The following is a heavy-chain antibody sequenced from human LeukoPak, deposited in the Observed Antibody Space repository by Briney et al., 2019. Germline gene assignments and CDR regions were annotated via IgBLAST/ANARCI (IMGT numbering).Heavy chain of an antibody. J-gene: IGHJ5*02. V-gene: IGHV1-69*13. CDR1: GGTFSSYA. Sequence: SVTVSCTASGGTFSSYAISWVRQAPGQGLEWMGGIIPIFGTANYAQKFQGRVTITADESTSTAYMELSSLRSEDTAVYYCARVGGGNHNNWFDPWGQGTLVTVSS. D-gene: IGHD4-23*01. CDR2: IIPIFGTA. CDR3: ARVGGGNHNNWFDP.